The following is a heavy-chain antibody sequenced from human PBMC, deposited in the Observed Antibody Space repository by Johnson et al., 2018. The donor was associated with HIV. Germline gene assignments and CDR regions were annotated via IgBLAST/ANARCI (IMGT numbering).Heavy chain of an antibody. Sequence: VQLVESGGGLVQPGGSLRLSCAASGFTFSSYWMSWVRQAPGKGLEWISYISSSGSTIYYADSVKGRFTISRDNSKNTPYLQMNSLRAEDTAVYYCASLIAAAGDDAFDIWGQGTMVTVSS. CDR1: GFTFSSYW. V-gene: IGHV3-48*01. D-gene: IGHD6-13*01. CDR3: ASLIAAAGDDAFDI. CDR2: ISSSGSTI. J-gene: IGHJ3*02.